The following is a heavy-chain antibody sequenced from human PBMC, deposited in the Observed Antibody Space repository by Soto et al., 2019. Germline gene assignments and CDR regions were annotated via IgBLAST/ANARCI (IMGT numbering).Heavy chain of an antibody. CDR3: ARDSYYYDSSGYQYFQH. J-gene: IGHJ1*01. D-gene: IGHD3-22*01. CDR1: GYTFTSYA. V-gene: IGHV1-3*01. CDR2: INAGNGNT. Sequence: ASVKVSCKASGYTFTSYAIHWVRQAPGERLEWMGWINAGNGNTKYSQKFQGRVTITRDTSASTAYMELSSLRSEDTAVYYCARDSYYYDSSGYQYFQHWGQGTLVTVSS.